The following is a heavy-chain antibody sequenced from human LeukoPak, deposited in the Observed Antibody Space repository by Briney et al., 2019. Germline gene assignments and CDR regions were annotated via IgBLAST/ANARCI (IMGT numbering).Heavy chain of an antibody. V-gene: IGHV4-30-4*07. CDR3: ARFSLDVWGSYRPYYFDY. J-gene: IGHJ4*02. D-gene: IGHD3-16*02. CDR1: GGSISSGGYS. CDR2: IYYSGST. Sequence: SETLSLTCAVSGGSISSGGYSWSWIRQPPGKGLEWIGYIYYSGSTYYNPSLRSRVTISVDTSKNQFSLKLSSVTAADTAVYYCARFSLDVWGSYRPYYFDYWGQGTLVTVSS.